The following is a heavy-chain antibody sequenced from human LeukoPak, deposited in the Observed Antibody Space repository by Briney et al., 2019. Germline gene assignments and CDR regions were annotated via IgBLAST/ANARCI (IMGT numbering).Heavy chain of an antibody. J-gene: IGHJ5*02. Sequence: GGSLRLSCAASGFTFDDYAMHWVRQAPGKGLEWVSGISWNSGSIGYADSVKGRFTISRDNAKNSLYLQMNSLRAEDTALYYCANGSSGIPWEDWFDPWGQGTLVTVSS. D-gene: IGHD1-14*01. CDR2: ISWNSGSI. CDR1: GFTFDDYA. CDR3: ANGSSGIPWEDWFDP. V-gene: IGHV3-9*01.